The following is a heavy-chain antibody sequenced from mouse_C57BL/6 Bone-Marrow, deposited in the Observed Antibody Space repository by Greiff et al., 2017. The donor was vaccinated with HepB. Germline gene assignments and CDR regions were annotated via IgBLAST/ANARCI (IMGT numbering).Heavy chain of an antibody. CDR1: GYTFTSYW. D-gene: IGHD1-1*01. J-gene: IGHJ1*03. V-gene: IGHV1-50*01. CDR2: IDPSDSYT. Sequence: QVQLQQPGAELVKPGASVKLSCKASGYTFTSYWMQWVKQRPGQGLEWIGEIDPSDSYTNYNQKFKGKATLTVDTSSSTSYMQLSCLTSEDSAVYYCARYYGSSYEDWYFDVWGTGTTVTVSS. CDR3: ARYYGSSYEDWYFDV.